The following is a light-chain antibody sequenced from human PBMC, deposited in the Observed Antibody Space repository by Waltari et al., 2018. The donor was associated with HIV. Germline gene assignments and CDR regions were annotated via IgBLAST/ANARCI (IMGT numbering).Light chain of an antibody. CDR3: MQALQTPRT. J-gene: IGKJ1*01. CDR2: MTF. V-gene: IGKV2-28*01. Sequence: EIVMTQSPLSLPVTPGEPASISCRSSQSLLHVNGNNYLDWYFQKPGQSPQVLIYMTFNRASGVPDRFSGSGSGTDFTLKFSRLEAEDVGIYYCMQALQTPRTFGQGTKVEI. CDR1: QSLLHVNGNNY.